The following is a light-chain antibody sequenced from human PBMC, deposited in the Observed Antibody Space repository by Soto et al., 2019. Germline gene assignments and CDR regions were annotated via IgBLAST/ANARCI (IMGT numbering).Light chain of an antibody. J-gene: IGKJ1*01. CDR1: QTVSNK. V-gene: IGKV3-11*01. CDR3: HQRKSWHRT. CDR2: DTS. Sequence: EIVLTQSPATLSSSPGERATLSCRASQTVSNKLAWYQHKPGQAPRLLIYDTSNRATGIPARFSGSGSGTEFTLTISSLEPEDFAVYYCHQRKSWHRTFRQGTKGDIX.